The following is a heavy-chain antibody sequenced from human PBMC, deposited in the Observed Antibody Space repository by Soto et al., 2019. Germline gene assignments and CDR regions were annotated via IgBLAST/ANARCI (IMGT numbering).Heavy chain of an antibody. V-gene: IGHV1-3*01. CDR2: INVGRGNL. J-gene: IGHJ4*02. Sequence: ASVKVSCKASGGSFSNYAIHWVRQAPGQGLEWMGWINVGRGNLKYSERFQGSFFMTKDTSANTAFLELTNLKSEDTAVCFCAGDQDDYSANWGRFEYWGQGTPVTVSS. D-gene: IGHD7-27*01. CDR1: GGSFSNYA. CDR3: AGDQDDYSANWGRFEY.